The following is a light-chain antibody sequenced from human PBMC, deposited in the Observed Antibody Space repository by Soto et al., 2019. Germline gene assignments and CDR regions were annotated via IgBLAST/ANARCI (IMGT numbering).Light chain of an antibody. Sequence: EVVMTQSPATLSVSPGERATLSCRANQTISSNLAWYQQKPGQAPRLLIYGASTRATGIPVRFSGSGSGTEFTLTISSLQSEDFTVYYCQHYNNWVGTFGGGTKVEIK. V-gene: IGKV3-15*01. CDR3: QHYNNWVGT. CDR1: QTISSN. CDR2: GAS. J-gene: IGKJ4*01.